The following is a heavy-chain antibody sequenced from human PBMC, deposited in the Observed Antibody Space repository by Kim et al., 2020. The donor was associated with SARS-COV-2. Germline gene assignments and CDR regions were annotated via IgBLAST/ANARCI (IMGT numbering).Heavy chain of an antibody. V-gene: IGHV3-33*01. J-gene: IGHJ6*02. CDR3: AREQQLVPYGMDV. D-gene: IGHD6-13*01. Sequence: YGDSVKGRLTISRDNSKTTLYLQMTSLRAEDTAVYYCAREQQLVPYGMDVWGQGTTVTVSS.